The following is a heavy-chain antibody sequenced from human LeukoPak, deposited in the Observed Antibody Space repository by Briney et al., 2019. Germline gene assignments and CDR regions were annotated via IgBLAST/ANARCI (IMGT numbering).Heavy chain of an antibody. CDR1: GYTFTSYY. V-gene: IGHV1-46*01. CDR3: ARQSLVGYAFDI. J-gene: IGHJ3*02. D-gene: IGHD5-12*01. CDR2: INPSGGST. Sequence: ASVKVSCKASGYTFTSYYMHWVRQSPGQGLEWMGIINPSGGSTSYAQKFQGRVTMTRDTSTSTVYMELSSLRSEDTAVYYCARQSLVGYAFDIWGQGTMVTVSS.